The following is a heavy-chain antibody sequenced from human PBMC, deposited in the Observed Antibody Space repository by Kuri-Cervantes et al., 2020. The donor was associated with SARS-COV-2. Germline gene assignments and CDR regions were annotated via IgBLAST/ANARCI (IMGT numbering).Heavy chain of an antibody. J-gene: IGHJ4*02. CDR2: IWYDGSNK. Sequence: GESLKISCAASGFTFSSYGMHWVRQAPGKGLEWVAVIWYDGSNKYYADSVKGRFTLSRDNAKNMLFLQMNSLRAGDTAVYYCVRDGDHWNFDYWGQGTLVTV. CDR3: VRDGDHWNFDY. V-gene: IGHV3-33*01. D-gene: IGHD1-1*01. CDR1: GFTFSSYG.